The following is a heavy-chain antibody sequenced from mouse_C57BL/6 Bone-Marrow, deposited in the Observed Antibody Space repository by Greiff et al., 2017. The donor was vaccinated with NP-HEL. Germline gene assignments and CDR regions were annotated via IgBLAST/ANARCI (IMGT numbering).Heavy chain of an antibody. D-gene: IGHD1-1*01. J-gene: IGHJ2*01. CDR2: ISSGGSYT. CDR3: ASVYYYGSFDF. CDR1: GFTFSSYG. Sequence: DVKLVESGGDLVKPGGSLKLSCAASGFTFSSYGMSWVRQTPDKRLEWVATISSGGSYTYYPDSVKGRFTISRDNATNTQYLQMSSLKSEDTAMYYCASVYYYGSFDFWGQGTTLTVTS. V-gene: IGHV5-6*02.